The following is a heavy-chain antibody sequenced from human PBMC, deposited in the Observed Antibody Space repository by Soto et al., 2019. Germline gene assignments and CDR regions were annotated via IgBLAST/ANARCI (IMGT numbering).Heavy chain of an antibody. D-gene: IGHD3-10*01. Sequence: QVQLQQWGAGLLKPSETLSLTCAVYGGSFSVYYWSWIRQPPGKGLEWIGEINHSGSTNYNPSLKSRVTISVDTSKNQFSLKLSSVTAADTAVYYCARGVPYYYGSGSSGWFDPWGQGTLVNVSS. CDR3: ARGVPYYYGSGSSGWFDP. J-gene: IGHJ5*02. CDR1: GGSFSVYY. CDR2: INHSGST. V-gene: IGHV4-34*01.